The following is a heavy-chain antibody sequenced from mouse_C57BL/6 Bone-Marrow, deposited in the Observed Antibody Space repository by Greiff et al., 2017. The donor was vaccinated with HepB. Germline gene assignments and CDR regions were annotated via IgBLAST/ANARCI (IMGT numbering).Heavy chain of an antibody. V-gene: IGHV5-6*01. CDR3: ARGTGPDY. CDR2: ISSGGSYT. D-gene: IGHD3-3*01. CDR1: GFTFSSYG. J-gene: IGHJ4*01. Sequence: EVQVVESGGDLVKPGGSLKLSCAASGFTFSSYGMSWVRQTPDKRLEWVATISSGGSYTYYPDSVKGRFTISRDNAKNTLYLQMSSLKSEDTAMYYCARGTGPDYWGQGTSVTVSS.